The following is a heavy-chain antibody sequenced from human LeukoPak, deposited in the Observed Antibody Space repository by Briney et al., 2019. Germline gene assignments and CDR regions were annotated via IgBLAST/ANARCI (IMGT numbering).Heavy chain of an antibody. CDR2: IYHSGST. CDR3: ARGFSQDIVVVVARADAFDI. CDR1: GYSISSGYY. Sequence: PSETLSLTCTVSGYSISSGYYWGWIRQPPGKGLQWIGSIYHSGSTYYNPSLKSRVTIPVDTSKNQFSLKLSSVTAADTAVYYCARGFSQDIVVVVARADAFDIWGQGTMVTVSS. J-gene: IGHJ3*02. D-gene: IGHD2-15*01. V-gene: IGHV4-38-2*02.